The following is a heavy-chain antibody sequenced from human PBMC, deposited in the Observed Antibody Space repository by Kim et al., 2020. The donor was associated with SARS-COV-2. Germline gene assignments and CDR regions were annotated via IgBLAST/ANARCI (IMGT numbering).Heavy chain of an antibody. V-gene: IGHV3-53*01. J-gene: IGHJ5*02. CDR2: IYSGGST. Sequence: GGSLRLSCAASGFTVSSNYMSWVRQAPGKGLEWVSVIYSGGSTYYADSVKGRFTISRDNSKNTLYLQMNSLRAEDTAVYYCARGGIAAAGRGWFDPWGQGTLVTFSS. CDR1: GFTVSSNY. D-gene: IGHD6-13*01. CDR3: ARGGIAAAGRGWFDP.